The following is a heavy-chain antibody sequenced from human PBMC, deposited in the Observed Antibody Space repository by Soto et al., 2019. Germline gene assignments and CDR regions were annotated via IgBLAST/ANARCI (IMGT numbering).Heavy chain of an antibody. CDR3: ARLPHYSGSYYGVLPS. D-gene: IGHD1-26*01. Sequence: SETLSLTCPVSGGSVSSGSYYWSWIRQPPGKGLEWIGYIYYSGSTNYNPSLKSRVTISVDTSKNQFSLKLSSVTAADTAVYYCARLPHYSGSYYGVLPSWGQGTLVTVSS. CDR2: IYYSGST. V-gene: IGHV4-61*01. CDR1: GGSVSSGSYY. J-gene: IGHJ4*02.